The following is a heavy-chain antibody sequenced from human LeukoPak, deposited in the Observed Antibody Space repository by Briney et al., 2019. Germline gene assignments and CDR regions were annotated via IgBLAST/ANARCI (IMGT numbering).Heavy chain of an antibody. J-gene: IGHJ4*02. D-gene: IGHD3-10*01. CDR3: ASILRSSSGYYFDY. Sequence: GGSLRLSCAASGCTVSTNHMSWVRQAPGKGLEWVSVIYSGDTTFYADPVRGKFTISRDNSKNTLYLQMNSLRAEDTAVYYCASILRSSSGYYFDYWGQGTLVTVSS. CDR1: GCTVSTNH. CDR2: IYSGDTT. V-gene: IGHV3-66*01.